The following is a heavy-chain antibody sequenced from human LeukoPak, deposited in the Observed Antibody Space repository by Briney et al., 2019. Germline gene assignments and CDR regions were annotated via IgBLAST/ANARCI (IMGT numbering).Heavy chain of an antibody. Sequence: ASVTVSCTASGYTFTSYDINWVRQGTGPGLEWMGWMNPNSGNTGYAQKFQGRVTMTRNTSISTAYMELSSLRSEDPAVYYCARGRRWWFDPWGQGTLVTVSS. D-gene: IGHD2-15*01. J-gene: IGHJ5*02. CDR3: ARGRRWWFDP. CDR1: GYTFTSYD. CDR2: MNPNSGNT. V-gene: IGHV1-8*01.